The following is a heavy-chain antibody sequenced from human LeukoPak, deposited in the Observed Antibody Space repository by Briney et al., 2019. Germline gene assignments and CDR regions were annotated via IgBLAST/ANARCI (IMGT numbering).Heavy chain of an antibody. CDR2: ISGSGGST. Sequence: GGSLRLSCAASGFTVSSNYMSWVRQAPGKGLEWVSAISGSGGSTYYADSVKGRFTISRDNSKNTLYLQMNSLRAEDTAVYYCAKQLVPNDYWGQGTLVTVSS. CDR1: GFTVSSNY. V-gene: IGHV3-23*01. D-gene: IGHD6-13*01. CDR3: AKQLVPNDY. J-gene: IGHJ4*02.